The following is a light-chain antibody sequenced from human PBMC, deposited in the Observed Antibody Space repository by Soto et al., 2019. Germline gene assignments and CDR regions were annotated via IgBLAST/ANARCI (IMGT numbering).Light chain of an antibody. J-gene: IGKJ4*01. CDR2: AAS. V-gene: IGKV1-12*01. Sequence: DIQMTQSPSSVSASVGDRVTITCRASQDISSWLAWYQQKPGIAPNLLIYAASSLQGGVPSRFSGSGSGTDFTLTISSLQSEDFATYYCQQANSFPLTFGGGTKVEMK. CDR3: QQANSFPLT. CDR1: QDISSW.